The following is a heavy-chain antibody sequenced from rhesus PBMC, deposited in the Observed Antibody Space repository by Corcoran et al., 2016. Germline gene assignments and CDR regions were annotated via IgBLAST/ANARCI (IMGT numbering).Heavy chain of an antibody. Sequence: EVQLVESGGGLVQPGGSLRLSCAASGFPFSDHYLDWVRQAPGKWLAWVFSISCSSSSTYYPASVKGRFTSSRYNAKNTLYLQMNSPRAEDTAVYYCAREDSNYDYFDYWGQGVLVTVSS. CDR3: AREDSNYDYFDY. CDR1: GFPFSDHY. J-gene: IGHJ4*01. D-gene: IGHD4-23*01. V-gene: IGHV3-37*01. CDR2: ISCSSSST.